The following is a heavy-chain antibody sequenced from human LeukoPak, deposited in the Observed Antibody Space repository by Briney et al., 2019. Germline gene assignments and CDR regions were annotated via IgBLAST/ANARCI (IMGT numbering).Heavy chain of an antibody. CDR1: GGSFSGYY. CDR3: ARGLTGYSSFLG. V-gene: IGHV4-34*01. Sequence: SETLSLTCAVYGGSFSGYYWSWIRQPPGKGLEWIGEINHSGSTNYNPSLKSRVTISVDTSKNQFSLKLSSVTAADTAVYYCARGLTGYSSFLGWGQGTLVTVSS. D-gene: IGHD6-19*01. CDR2: INHSGST. J-gene: IGHJ4*02.